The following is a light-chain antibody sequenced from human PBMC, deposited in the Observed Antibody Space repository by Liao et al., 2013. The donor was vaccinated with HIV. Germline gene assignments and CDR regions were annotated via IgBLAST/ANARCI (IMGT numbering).Light chain of an antibody. V-gene: IGLV3-1*01. CDR1: ALAKQY. Sequence: SYELTQSTSVSVSPGQTARITCSGDALAKQYGYWYQQKPGQAPVVVIHKDSERPSGIPERFSGSNSGNTATLTISGTQPTDEADYYCQAWDRNTAIFGGGTKLTVL. CDR3: QAWDRNTAI. J-gene: IGLJ2*01. CDR2: KDS.